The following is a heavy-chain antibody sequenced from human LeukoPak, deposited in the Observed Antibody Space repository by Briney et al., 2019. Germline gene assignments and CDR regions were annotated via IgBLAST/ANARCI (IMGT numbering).Heavy chain of an antibody. CDR3: ARETWADY. D-gene: IGHD7-27*01. CDR2: MNPNSGNT. J-gene: IGHJ4*02. Sequence: VASVKVSCKASGGTFSSYAISWVRQAPGQGLEWMGWMNPNSGNTGYAQKFQGRVAMTRNTSISTAYMELSSLRSEDTAVYYCARETWADYWGQGTLVTVSS. CDR1: GGTFSSYA. V-gene: IGHV1-8*02.